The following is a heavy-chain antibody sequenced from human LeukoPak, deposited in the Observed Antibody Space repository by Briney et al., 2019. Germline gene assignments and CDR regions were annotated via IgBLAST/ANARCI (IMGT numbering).Heavy chain of an antibody. CDR1: GYAFADYY. J-gene: IGHJ4*02. V-gene: IGHV1-2*06. Sequence: ASVKVSCKASGYAFADYYIYWVRQAPGQGLEWMGRINPNSGDTKYAQKFQGRVTITRDTSISTAYMELNRLRSDDTAVYYCAREDFGDFYFDSWGQGTLVTVSS. CDR2: INPNSGDT. CDR3: AREDFGDFYFDS. D-gene: IGHD3-10*01.